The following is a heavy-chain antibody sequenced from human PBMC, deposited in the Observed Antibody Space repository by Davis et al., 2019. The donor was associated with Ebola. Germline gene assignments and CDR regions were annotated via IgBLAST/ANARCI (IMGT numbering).Heavy chain of an antibody. CDR2: IHYSGTT. J-gene: IGHJ5*02. Sequence: SETLSLTCTVSGGSISSHYWSWLRQPPGKGLEWIGYIHYSGTTSKNPSLKSRVTMSVDMSKNQFSLRLSSVTAADTAVYYCAAQYSNDWFDPWGQGTLVTVSS. CDR1: GGSISSHY. V-gene: IGHV4-59*11. CDR3: AAQYSNDWFDP. D-gene: IGHD5-18*01.